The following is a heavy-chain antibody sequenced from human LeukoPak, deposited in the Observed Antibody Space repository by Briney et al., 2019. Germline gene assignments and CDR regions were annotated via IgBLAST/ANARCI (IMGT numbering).Heavy chain of an antibody. Sequence: PSETLSLTCAVSGYPISSGYYWGWIRQPPGKGLEWIGSIYHSGSTYYNPSLKSRVTISVDTSKNQFSLKLSSVTAADTAVYYCARTRSRSGTLYYWGQGTLVTVSS. J-gene: IGHJ4*02. CDR3: ARTRSRSGTLYY. CDR2: IYHSGST. V-gene: IGHV4-38-2*01. D-gene: IGHD3-10*01. CDR1: GYPISSGYY.